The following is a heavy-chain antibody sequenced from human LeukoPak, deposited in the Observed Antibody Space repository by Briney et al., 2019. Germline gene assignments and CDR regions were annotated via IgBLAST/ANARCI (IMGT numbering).Heavy chain of an antibody. CDR3: ARDWHSSSWYDAFDI. V-gene: IGHV7-4-1*02. J-gene: IGHJ3*02. Sequence: ASVKVSCKASGYTFTSYGISWVRQAPGQGLEWMGWINTNTGNPTYAQGFTGRFVFSLDTSVSTAYLQISSLKAEDTAVYYCARDWHSSSWYDAFDIWGQGTMVTVSS. CDR1: GYTFTSYG. CDR2: INTNTGNP. D-gene: IGHD6-13*01.